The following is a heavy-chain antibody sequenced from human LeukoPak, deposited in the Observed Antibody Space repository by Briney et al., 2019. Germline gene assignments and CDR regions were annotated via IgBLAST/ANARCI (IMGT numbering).Heavy chain of an antibody. Sequence: ASVKVSCKASGYTFTKYYMNWVRQAPGQGLEWMGIMHPTGDSTNYAQKFQGRVTLTRETSTGTFYMELSSLTSEDTAVYYCARHDFDLPMIYSFFVHWGQGTLVTVSS. CDR2: MHPTGDST. D-gene: IGHD3-3*01. CDR1: GYTFTKYY. CDR3: ARHDFDLPMIYSFFVH. V-gene: IGHV1-46*01. J-gene: IGHJ5*02.